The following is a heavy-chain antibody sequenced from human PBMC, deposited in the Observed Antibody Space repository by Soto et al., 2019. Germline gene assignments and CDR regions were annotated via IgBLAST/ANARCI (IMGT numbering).Heavy chain of an antibody. D-gene: IGHD5-18*01. V-gene: IGHV4-34*01. Sequence: PSETLSLTCAVYGGSFSGYYWSWIRQPPGKGLEWIGEINHSGSTNYNTSLKSRVTISVDTSKNQFSLNLSSVTAADTAVYYCARQGGDSDGWVSSWGQGTLVTSPQ. CDR3: ARQGGDSDGWVSS. J-gene: IGHJ4*02. CDR1: GGSFSGYY. CDR2: INHSGST.